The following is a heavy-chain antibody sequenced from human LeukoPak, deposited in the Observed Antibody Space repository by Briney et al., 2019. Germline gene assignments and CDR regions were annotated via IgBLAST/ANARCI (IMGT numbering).Heavy chain of an antibody. CDR3: ARDGERRLWFGHNWFDP. CDR1: GFTLSTYW. V-gene: IGHV3-20*01. Sequence: GGSLRLSCAASGFTLSTYWMTWVRQAPGKGLEWVSGINWNGGTTSYADSVKGRFTISRDNAKNSLYLQMNSLRVEDTAFYHCARDGERRLWFGHNWFDPWGQGTLVTVSS. D-gene: IGHD3-10*01. J-gene: IGHJ5*02. CDR2: INWNGGTT.